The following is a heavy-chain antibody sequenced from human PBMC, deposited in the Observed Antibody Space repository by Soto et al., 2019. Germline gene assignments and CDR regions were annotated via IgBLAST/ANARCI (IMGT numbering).Heavy chain of an antibody. J-gene: IGHJ3*02. D-gene: IGHD3-10*01. CDR3: ANLNSYYYGSGSHYAFDI. V-gene: IGHV3-30*18. CDR2: ISYDGSNK. Sequence: QPGGSLRLSCAASGFTFSSYGMHWVRQAPGKGLEWVAVISYDGSNKYYADSVKGRFTISRDNSKNTLYLQMNSLRAEDTAVYYCANLNSYYYGSGSHYAFDIWGQGTMVNGSS. CDR1: GFTFSSYG.